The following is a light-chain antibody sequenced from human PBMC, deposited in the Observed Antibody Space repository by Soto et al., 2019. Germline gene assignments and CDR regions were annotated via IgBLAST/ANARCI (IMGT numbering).Light chain of an antibody. Sequence: EIVLTQSPGTLSFSPGERATLSCSAIQSVSSSYLAWYQQKPGQAPRLLIYGASSRATGIPDRFSGSGSGTDFTLNISRLEPEDFAVYYCQQYGSSPPTFGQGTKVEIK. V-gene: IGKV3-20*01. CDR2: GAS. CDR1: QSVSSSY. CDR3: QQYGSSPPT. J-gene: IGKJ1*01.